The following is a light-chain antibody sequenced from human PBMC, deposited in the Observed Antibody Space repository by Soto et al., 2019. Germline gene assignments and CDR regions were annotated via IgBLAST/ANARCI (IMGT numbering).Light chain of an antibody. CDR3: NSYTSSTTYV. V-gene: IGLV2-8*01. CDR2: EVD. J-gene: IGLJ1*01. CDR1: SSDVGGYNY. Sequence: QSALTQPPSASGSPGQSVTISCTGTSSDVGGYNYVSWYQHHPGKAPKLIIYEVDERPSGVPDRFSGSKSGNTASLTVSGLQAEDEAEYYCNSYTSSTTYVFGTGTKVTVL.